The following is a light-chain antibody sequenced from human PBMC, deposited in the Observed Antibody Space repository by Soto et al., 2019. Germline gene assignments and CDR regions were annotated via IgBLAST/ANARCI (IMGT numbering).Light chain of an antibody. J-gene: IGKJ3*01. CDR1: QSISSY. CDR2: AAS. Sequence: DIQMTQSPSSLSASVGDRVTITCRASQSISSYLNWYQQKPGKAPKLLIYAASSLQSGVPSRFSGSGSGTEFTLTISMLQPEDCATYYCQQSYSTGVTFGPGTKVDIK. CDR3: QQSYSTGVT. V-gene: IGKV1-39*01.